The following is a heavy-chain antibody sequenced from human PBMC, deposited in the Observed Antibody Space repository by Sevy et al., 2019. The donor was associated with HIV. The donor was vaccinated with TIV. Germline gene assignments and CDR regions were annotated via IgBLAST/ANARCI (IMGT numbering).Heavy chain of an antibody. CDR1: GIIFTSSG. CDR3: ARDFTVYNGMDV. V-gene: IGHV3-30*03. CDR2: ISYHGRDK. J-gene: IGHJ6*02. Sequence: GGSLRLSCVVSGIIFTSSGMHWVRQAPGKGLEWVAVISYHGRDKFYADSVKGRFTISRDNSKNILYLQMNGLRIEDTAVYYCARDFTVYNGMDVWGQGTMVTVS.